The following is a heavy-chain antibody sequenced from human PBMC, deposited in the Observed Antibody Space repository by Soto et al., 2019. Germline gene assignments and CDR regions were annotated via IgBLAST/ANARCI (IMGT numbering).Heavy chain of an antibody. Sequence: SETLSLTCTVSGGSISSYYWSWIRQPPGKGLEWIGYIYYSGSTNYNPSLKSRVTISVDTSKNQFSLKLSSVTAADTAVYYCARTLSLYSSGWYYFDYWGQGTLVTVS. CDR3: ARTLSLYSSGWYYFDY. CDR2: IYYSGST. D-gene: IGHD6-19*01. CDR1: GGSISSYY. J-gene: IGHJ4*02. V-gene: IGHV4-59*08.